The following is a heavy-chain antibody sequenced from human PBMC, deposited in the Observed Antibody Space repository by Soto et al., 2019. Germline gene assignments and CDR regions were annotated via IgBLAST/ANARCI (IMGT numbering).Heavy chain of an antibody. CDR3: ARDLRGYYGSGRIYYMDV. J-gene: IGHJ6*03. Sequence: QVQLVQSGAEVKKPGSSVKVSCKASGGTFSSYTISWVRQAPGQGLEWMGRIIPILGIANYAQKFQGRVTITADKSTSTAYMELSSLRSEDTAMYYCARDLRGYYGSGRIYYMDVWGKGTTVTVSS. CDR2: IIPILGIA. CDR1: GGTFSSYT. D-gene: IGHD3-10*01. V-gene: IGHV1-69*08.